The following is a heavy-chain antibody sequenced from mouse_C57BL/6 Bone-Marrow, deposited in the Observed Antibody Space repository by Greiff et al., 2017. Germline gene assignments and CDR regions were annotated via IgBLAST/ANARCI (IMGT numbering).Heavy chain of an antibody. CDR3: TTDTTVVPDY. J-gene: IGHJ2*01. V-gene: IGHV14-4*01. CDR1: GFNIKDDY. D-gene: IGHD1-1*01. Sequence: EVQLQQSGAELVRPGASVKLSCTASGFNIKDDYMHWVKQRPEQGLEWIGWFDPENGDTEYASKFQGKATITADTSSNTAYLQLSSLTSEDTAVYYCTTDTTVVPDYWGQGTTLTVSS. CDR2: FDPENGDT.